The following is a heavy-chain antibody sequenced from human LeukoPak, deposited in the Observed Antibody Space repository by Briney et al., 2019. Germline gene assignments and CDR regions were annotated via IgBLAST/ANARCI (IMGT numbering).Heavy chain of an antibody. CDR2: NNIIGSA. CDR1: DGSISTYY. CDR3: ARVGPGDYDYFFDY. J-gene: IGHJ4*02. Sequence: SITGTVSDGSISTYYWSWIRQSPEKGLGGIGYNNIIGSASYNPSLRSRVTVSLDTSRNQFSLKLSSVTAADTAVYYCARVGPGDYDYFFDYWGQGTLVTVSS. V-gene: IGHV4-59*01. D-gene: IGHD2-21*02.